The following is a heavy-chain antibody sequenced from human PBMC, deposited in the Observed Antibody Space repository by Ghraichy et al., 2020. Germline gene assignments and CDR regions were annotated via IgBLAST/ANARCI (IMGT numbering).Heavy chain of an antibody. J-gene: IGHJ3*02. CDR2: IIPILGIA. V-gene: IGHV1-69*04. CDR1: GGTFSSYA. D-gene: IGHD3-22*01. CDR3: ARDLETYYYDSSGYSAPGAFDI. Sequence: SVKVSCKASGGTFSSYAISWVRQAPGQGLEWMGRIIPILGIANYAQKFQGRVTITADKSTSTAYMELSSLRSEDTAVYYCARDLETYYYDSSGYSAPGAFDIWGPGTMVTVSS.